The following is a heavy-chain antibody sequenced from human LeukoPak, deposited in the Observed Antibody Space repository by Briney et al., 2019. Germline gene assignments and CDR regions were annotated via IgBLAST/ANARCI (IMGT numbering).Heavy chain of an antibody. J-gene: IGHJ4*02. CDR3: ARDAYINMIVVVPSQFDY. D-gene: IGHD3-22*01. CDR1: GYTFTGYY. V-gene: IGHV1-2*02. Sequence: VASVKVSCKASGYTFTGYYMHWVRQAPGQGLEWMGWINPNSGGTNYAQKFQGRVTMTRDTSISTAYMELSRLRSDDTAVYYCARDAYINMIVVVPSQFDYWGQGTLVTVSS. CDR2: INPNSGGT.